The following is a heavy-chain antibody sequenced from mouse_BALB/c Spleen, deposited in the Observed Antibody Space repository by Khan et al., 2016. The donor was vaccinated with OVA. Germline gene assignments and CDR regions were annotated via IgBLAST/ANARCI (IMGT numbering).Heavy chain of an antibody. V-gene: IGHV1-5*01. D-gene: IGHD2-2*01. CDR1: GYTFTSYW. CDR2: IYPGNSDT. CDR3: NRFGCLFAY. Sequence: VHVKQSGPVLARPGTSVKMSCKASGYTFTSYWMHWVKQRPGQGLEWIGAIYPGNSDTSYNQKFKGKAKLTAVTSTSTAYLELSSLKNEDTAVYYFNRFGCLFAYWGQGTLVTVSA. J-gene: IGHJ3*01.